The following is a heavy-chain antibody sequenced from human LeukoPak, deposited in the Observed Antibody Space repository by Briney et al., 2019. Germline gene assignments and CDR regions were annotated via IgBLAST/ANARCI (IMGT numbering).Heavy chain of an antibody. D-gene: IGHD5-18*01. CDR3: ATEPVDTAMVRDYYFDY. J-gene: IGHJ4*02. Sequence: SETLSLTCAVYGGSFSGYYWSWIRQRPGKGLEWIGEINHSGSTNYNPSLKSRVTISVDTSKNQFSLKLSSVTAADTAVYYCATEPVDTAMVRDYYFDYWGQGTLVSLSS. V-gene: IGHV4-34*01. CDR2: INHSGST. CDR1: GGSFSGYY.